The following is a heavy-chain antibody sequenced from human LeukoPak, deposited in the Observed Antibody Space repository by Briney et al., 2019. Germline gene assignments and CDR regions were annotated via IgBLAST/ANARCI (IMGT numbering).Heavy chain of an antibody. CDR3: AKYYAARSRSFAC. CDR2: IGSGGDT. Sequence: AGGSLRLSCAASGLTFSSYAMTWVRQSPGKGLEWVSVIGSGGDTYYSDSVQGRFTISRDNSKNTLYLQMNSLRADDTAVYYCAKYYAARSRSFACGGQGTLVTVSS. CDR1: GLTFSSYA. J-gene: IGHJ4*02. D-gene: IGHD3-10*01. V-gene: IGHV3-23*01.